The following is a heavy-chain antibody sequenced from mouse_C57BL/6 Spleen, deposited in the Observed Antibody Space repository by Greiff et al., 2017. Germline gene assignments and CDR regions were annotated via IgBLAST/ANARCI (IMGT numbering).Heavy chain of an antibody. V-gene: IGHV5-4*01. D-gene: IGHD1-1*01. CDR1: GFTFSSYA. J-gene: IGHJ4*01. Sequence: EVQRVESGGGLVKPGGSLKLSCAASGFTFSSYAMSWVRQTPEKRLEWVATISDGGSYTYYPDNVKGRFTISRDNAKNNLYLQMSHLKSEDTAMYYCARDRNYGSAYYAMDYWGQVTSVTVSS. CDR3: ARDRNYGSAYYAMDY. CDR2: ISDGGSYT.